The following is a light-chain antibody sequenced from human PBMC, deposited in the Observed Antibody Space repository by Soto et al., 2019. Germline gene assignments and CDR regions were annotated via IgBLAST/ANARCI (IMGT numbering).Light chain of an antibody. CDR3: HQHNYCPPRT. Sequence: EIVLTQSPATLSLSPGERAALSFRSSHSVSIYLAAYQQKPGQAPPLLLYGASTRAAAIPARLSGGGSGTELTLPTINLLPEDFCAFYCHQHNYCPPRTFGQGTRLEIK. V-gene: IGKV3-11*01. J-gene: IGKJ5*01. CDR1: HSVSIY. CDR2: GAS.